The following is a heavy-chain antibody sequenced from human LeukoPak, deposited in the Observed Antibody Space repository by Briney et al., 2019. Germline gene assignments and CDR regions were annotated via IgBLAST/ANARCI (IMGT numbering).Heavy chain of an antibody. D-gene: IGHD2-2*02. Sequence: PSETLSLTCTVSGGSISSSSDYWGWIRQPPGKGLEWIGSIYYSGSTYYNPSLKSRVTISVDTSKNQFSLKLSSVTAADTAVYYCARVYRRYDLYYFDYWGQGTLVTVSS. CDR2: IYYSGST. CDR3: ARVYRRYDLYYFDY. CDR1: GGSISSSSDY. J-gene: IGHJ4*02. V-gene: IGHV4-39*07.